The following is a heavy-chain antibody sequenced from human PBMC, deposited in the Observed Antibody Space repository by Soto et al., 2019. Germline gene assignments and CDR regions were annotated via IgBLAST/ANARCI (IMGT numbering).Heavy chain of an antibody. Sequence: ASVKVSCKASGYTFTGYYMHWVRQAPGQGLEWMGWINPNSGGTNYAQKFQGRVTMTRDTSISTAYMELSRLRSDDTAVYYCARDAGYSSPIHGDYYYYGVDVWGQGTTVTVSS. CDR3: ARDAGYSSPIHGDYYYYGVDV. V-gene: IGHV1-2*02. CDR2: INPNSGGT. J-gene: IGHJ6*02. CDR1: GYTFTGYY. D-gene: IGHD6-13*01.